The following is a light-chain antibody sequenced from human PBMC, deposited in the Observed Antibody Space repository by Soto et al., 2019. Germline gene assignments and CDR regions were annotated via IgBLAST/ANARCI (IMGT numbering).Light chain of an antibody. CDR1: QTISTW. V-gene: IGKV1-5*01. Sequence: DRQMTQSPSTLSASVGDTVTITCRASQTISTWFAWYQHKPGKAPNLLIYDASTWMSGVPSRFSGSGSGTEFTLTISSLRPGDFATYYCQQSETYPLTFGQGTRLEIK. CDR2: DAS. CDR3: QQSETYPLT. J-gene: IGKJ5*01.